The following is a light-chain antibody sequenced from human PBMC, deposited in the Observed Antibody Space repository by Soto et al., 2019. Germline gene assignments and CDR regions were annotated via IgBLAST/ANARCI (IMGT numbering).Light chain of an antibody. CDR2: AAS. Sequence: DVQMTQAPSSLSASVGDRVTITCRASQGISNYLAWYQQKPGKVPKLLIYAASILQYGVPSRFSGSGSGTDFTLTISSLQPEDVATYYCQKYNSASRTFGRGTKVEIK. J-gene: IGKJ4*01. CDR1: QGISNY. CDR3: QKYNSASRT. V-gene: IGKV1-27*01.